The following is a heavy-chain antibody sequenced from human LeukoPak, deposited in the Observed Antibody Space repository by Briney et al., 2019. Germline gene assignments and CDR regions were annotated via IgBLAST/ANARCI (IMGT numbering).Heavy chain of an antibody. D-gene: IGHD4-17*01. V-gene: IGHV4-61*02. CDR3: ARVITTVTTVGWFDP. Sequence: SETLSLTCTVSGGSISSGSYYWSWIRQPAGKGLEWIWRIYTSGSTNYNPSLKSRVTISVDTSKNQFSLKLSSVTAADTAVYYCARVITTVTTVGWFDPWGQGTLVTVSS. CDR2: IYTSGST. J-gene: IGHJ5*02. CDR1: GGSISSGSYY.